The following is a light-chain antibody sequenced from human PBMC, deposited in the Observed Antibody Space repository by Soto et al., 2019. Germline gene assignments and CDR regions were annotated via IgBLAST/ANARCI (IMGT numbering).Light chain of an antibody. J-gene: IGLJ1*01. CDR1: SSDVGGYIF. V-gene: IGLV2-8*01. Sequence: QSALTQPPSASGSPGQSVTISCTGTSSDVGGYIFVSWYQQHPGKVPKLIIYDVNKRPSGVPDRFSGSKYGNTASLTVSGLQAEDEGDYYCVSFAGGTYVLXTGTKVTVL. CDR3: VSFAGGTYV. CDR2: DVN.